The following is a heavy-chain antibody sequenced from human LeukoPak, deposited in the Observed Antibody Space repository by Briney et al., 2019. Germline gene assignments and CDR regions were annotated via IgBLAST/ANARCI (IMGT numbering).Heavy chain of an antibody. CDR2: IYYSGST. CDR3: ARGDPAGLFDS. V-gene: IGHV4-39*07. J-gene: IGHJ4*02. Sequence: PSETLSLTCTVSGSSISSSSYYWGWIRQPPGKGLEWIGSIYYSGSTYYNPSLKSRVTVSVDTSKKYCSLKLTSVTAADTAVYFCARGDPAGLFDSWGQGHLVTVSS. D-gene: IGHD3-10*01. CDR1: GSSISSSSYY.